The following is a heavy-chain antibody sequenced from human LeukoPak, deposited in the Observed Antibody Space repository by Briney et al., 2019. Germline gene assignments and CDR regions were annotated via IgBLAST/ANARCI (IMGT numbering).Heavy chain of an antibody. CDR3: ARGLNRYCSSTSCRYNWFDP. D-gene: IGHD2-2*01. J-gene: IGHJ5*02. CDR1: GGSISSGGYY. Sequence: SQTLSLTCTVSGGSISSGGYYWSWIRQPPGKGLEWIGYIYHSGSTYYNPSLKSRVTISVDRSKDQFSLKLSSVTAVDTAVYYCARGLNRYCSSTSCRYNWFDPWGQGTLVTVSS. CDR2: IYHSGST. V-gene: IGHV4-30-2*01.